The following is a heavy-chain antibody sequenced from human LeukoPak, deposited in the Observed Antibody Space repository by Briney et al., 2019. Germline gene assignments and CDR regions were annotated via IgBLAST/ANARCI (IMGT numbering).Heavy chain of an antibody. D-gene: IGHD3-22*01. CDR3: ARSVVVVTGGSKFFDY. Sequence: GGSLRLSCAASGFTFSNYGMHWVRQAPGKGLERVAGIWSDGSNKYYADSVKGRFTISRDNSKNTLYLQMTTLRAEDTAVYYCARSVVVVTGGSKFFDYWGQGTLVTVSS. CDR2: IWSDGSNK. J-gene: IGHJ4*02. CDR1: GFTFSNYG. V-gene: IGHV3-33*01.